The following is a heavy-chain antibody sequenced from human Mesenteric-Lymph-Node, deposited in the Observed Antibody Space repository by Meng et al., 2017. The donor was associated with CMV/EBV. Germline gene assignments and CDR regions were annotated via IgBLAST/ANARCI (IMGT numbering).Heavy chain of an antibody. V-gene: IGHV1-69*11. D-gene: IGHD1/OR15-1a*01. CDR1: GGTFSSYL. J-gene: IGHJ4*02. CDR3: ARGLTTPFDF. Sequence: SVKVSCKAPGGTFSSYLFNWVRQAPGQGLEWMGRVIPILGEGDYAQKFQGRVTITADASTNTVYIEISSLTPEDTAVYYCARGLTTPFDFWGQGSLVTVSS. CDR2: VIPILGEG.